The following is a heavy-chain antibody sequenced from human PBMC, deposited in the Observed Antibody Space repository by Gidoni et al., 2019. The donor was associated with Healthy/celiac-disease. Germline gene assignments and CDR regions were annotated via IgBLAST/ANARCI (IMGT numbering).Heavy chain of an antibody. CDR1: GGSFSGYY. Sequence: QVQLQQWGAGLLKPSETLSLTCAVYGGSFSGYYWSWLRQPPGKGLEWIGEINHSGSTNYNPSLKSRVTISVDTSKNQFSLKLSSVTAADTAVYYCARAPRITMVRGVHPGRYFDYWGQGTLVTVSS. V-gene: IGHV4-34*01. D-gene: IGHD3-10*01. J-gene: IGHJ4*02. CDR3: ARAPRITMVRGVHPGRYFDY. CDR2: INHSGST.